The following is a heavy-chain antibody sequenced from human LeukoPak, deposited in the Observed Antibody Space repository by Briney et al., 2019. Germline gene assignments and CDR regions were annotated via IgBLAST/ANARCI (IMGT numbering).Heavy chain of an antibody. CDR3: ARAGFRSDPLPDY. Sequence: ASVKVSCKASGGTFSSYAISWVRQAPGQGLEWMGRIIPILGIANYAQKFQGRVTITADKSTSTAYMELSSLRSEDTAVHYCARAGFRSDPLPDYWGQGTLVTVSS. J-gene: IGHJ4*02. CDR1: GGTFSSYA. D-gene: IGHD2-15*01. CDR2: IIPILGIA. V-gene: IGHV1-69*04.